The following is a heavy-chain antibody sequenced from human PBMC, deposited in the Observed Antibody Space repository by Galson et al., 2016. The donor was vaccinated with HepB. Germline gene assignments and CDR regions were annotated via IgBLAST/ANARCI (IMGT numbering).Heavy chain of an antibody. CDR3: ASALEYRSRNYYDYYAMDV. Sequence: QSGAEVKKPGESLTISCKGSGYNFPDYWISWVRQMPGKGLEWMGRIDPTDSYTNYSPSFQGQVTISVDKSTNTADLQWSTLKASDTAIYYCASALEYRSRNYYDYYAMDVWGPGTTVIVSS. V-gene: IGHV5-10-1*01. CDR2: IDPTDSYT. D-gene: IGHD2-2*01. CDR1: GYNFPDYW. J-gene: IGHJ6*02.